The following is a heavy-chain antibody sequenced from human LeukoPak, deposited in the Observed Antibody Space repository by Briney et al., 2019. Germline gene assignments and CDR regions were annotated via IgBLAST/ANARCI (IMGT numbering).Heavy chain of an antibody. CDR1: GFTFSSYS. D-gene: IGHD1-1*01. J-gene: IGHJ4*02. CDR3: ARDEEGNDGGY. Sequence: GGSLRLSCAASGFTFSSYSMNWVRQAPGKGLEWVSSISSSSSYIYYADSVKGRFTISRDNAENSLYLQMNSLRAEDTAVYYCARDEEGNDGGYWGQGTLVTVSS. CDR2: ISSSSSYI. V-gene: IGHV3-21*01.